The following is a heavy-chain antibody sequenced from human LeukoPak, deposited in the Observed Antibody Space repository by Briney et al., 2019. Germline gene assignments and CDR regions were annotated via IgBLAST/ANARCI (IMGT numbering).Heavy chain of an antibody. Sequence: GGSLRLSCAGSGFTFSNYEMNWVRQAPGEGLEWVSYISSSGNTIYYADSVKGRFTISRDNAKNSLYLQMNSLRAEDTAVYYCAGSGSSTYYYYYMDVWGKGTTVTVSS. D-gene: IGHD3-10*01. J-gene: IGHJ6*03. CDR2: ISSSGNTI. V-gene: IGHV3-48*03. CDR3: AGSGSSTYYYYYMDV. CDR1: GFTFSNYE.